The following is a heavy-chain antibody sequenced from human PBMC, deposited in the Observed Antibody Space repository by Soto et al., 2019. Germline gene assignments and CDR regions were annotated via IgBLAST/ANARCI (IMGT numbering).Heavy chain of an antibody. CDR1: GFTFSNFA. J-gene: IGHJ6*03. V-gene: IGHV3-23*01. CDR2: ITGSTGST. CDR3: VKDTSSSQSYMDA. D-gene: IGHD2-2*01. Sequence: EVQVLESGGGSVQPGGSLRLSCAASGFTFSNFAMVWVRHAPGKGLEWVSEITGSTGSTYYADSVRGRFFISRDNSQNTLHLHMNSLRVEDTAVYYCVKDTSSSQSYMDAWGKGTTFTVSS.